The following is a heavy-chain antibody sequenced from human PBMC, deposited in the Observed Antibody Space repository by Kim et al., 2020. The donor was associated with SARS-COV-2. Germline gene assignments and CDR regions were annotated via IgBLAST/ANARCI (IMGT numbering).Heavy chain of an antibody. V-gene: IGHV3-48*03. Sequence: SVIVYEESVKGRFTISRDDAKKEVYLQMNSLRAEDMAVYYCTRDPSRRSDYWGKGTLVTVSS. J-gene: IGHJ4*02. CDR3: TRDPSRRSDY. CDR2: SVI.